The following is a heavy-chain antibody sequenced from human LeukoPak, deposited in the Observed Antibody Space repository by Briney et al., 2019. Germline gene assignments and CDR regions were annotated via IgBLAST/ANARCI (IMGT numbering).Heavy chain of an antibody. V-gene: IGHV3-74*01. J-gene: IGHJ1*01. CDR2: INSDGSST. Sequence: GESLKISCAASGFTFSSYWMHWVRQAPGKGLVWVSRINSDGSSTSYADSVKGRFTISRDNAKNTLYLQMNSLRAEDTAVYYCARGASYSSGWYRHWGQGTLVTVSS. CDR3: ARGASYSSGWYRH. CDR1: GFTFSSYW. D-gene: IGHD6-19*01.